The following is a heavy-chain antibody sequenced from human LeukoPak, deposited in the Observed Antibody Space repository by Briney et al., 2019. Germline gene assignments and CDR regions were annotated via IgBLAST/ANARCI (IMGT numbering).Heavy chain of an antibody. V-gene: IGHV4-34*01. CDR1: GGSFSGYY. CDR2: INHSGST. D-gene: IGHD2-2*01. J-gene: IGHJ5*02. Sequence: PSETLSLTCAVYGGSFSGYYWSWIRQPPGKGLEWIGEINHSGSTNYNPSLKSRVTISVDTSKNQFSLKLSSVTAADTAVYYCARRLGCSSTSCRNRNGRKYNWFDPWGQGTLVTVSS. CDR3: ARRLGCSSTSCRNRNGRKYNWFDP.